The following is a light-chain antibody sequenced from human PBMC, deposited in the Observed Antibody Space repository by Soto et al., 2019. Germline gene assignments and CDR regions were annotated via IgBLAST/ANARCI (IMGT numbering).Light chain of an antibody. CDR1: ALPKQY. J-gene: IGLJ1*01. CDR3: QSAESSGTYNV. Sequence: SYELTQPPSVSVSPGQTARITCSGDALPKQYAYWYQQKPGQAPVLVIYKDSERPSGIPERFSGSSSGTTVTLTISGVQAEDEADYYCQSAESSGTYNVFGNGTKVTVL. V-gene: IGLV3-25*02. CDR2: KDS.